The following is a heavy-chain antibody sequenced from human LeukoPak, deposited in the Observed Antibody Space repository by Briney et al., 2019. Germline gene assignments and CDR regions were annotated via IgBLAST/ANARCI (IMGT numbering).Heavy chain of an antibody. J-gene: IGHJ3*02. CDR3: ARGGYGDNAFDI. CDR2: IVVGSGNT. Sequence: SVKVSCKAPGFTFSSSAVQWVRQARGQRLEWIGWIVVGSGNTNYAQKLQGRVTMTTDTSTSTAYMELRSLRSDDTAVYYCARGGYGDNAFDIWGQGTMVTVSS. V-gene: IGHV1-58*01. CDR1: GFTFSSSA. D-gene: IGHD5-24*01.